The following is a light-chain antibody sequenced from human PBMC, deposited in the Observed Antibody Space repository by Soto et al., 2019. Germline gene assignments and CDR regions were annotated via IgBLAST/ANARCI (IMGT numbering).Light chain of an antibody. V-gene: IGLV2-8*01. CDR3: TSYAGYNNPVV. CDR1: SSDIGSYNY. CDR2: EVN. Sequence: QSALTQPPSASGSPGQSVTISCTGTSSDIGSYNYVSWYQQHPDKAPKLMNYEVNKRPSGVPDRFSGSKSGNTASLTVSGLQAEDEADYYCTSYAGYNNPVVFGGGTQLTVL. J-gene: IGLJ2*01.